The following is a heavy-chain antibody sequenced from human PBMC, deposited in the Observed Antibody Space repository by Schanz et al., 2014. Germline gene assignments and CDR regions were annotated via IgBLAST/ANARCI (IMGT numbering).Heavy chain of an antibody. V-gene: IGHV3-7*04. Sequence: EQLVESGGGLVKPGGSLRLSCGGSGFTFSKYWMSWVRQAPGKGLEWVANIKQDGSEKYYVDAVKGRFTISRDNAKKSMYLHMKSLRGEDTAVYYCARDNYYGSGSCAYWGQGTLVTVSS. CDR3: ARDNYYGSGSCAY. CDR1: GFTFSKYW. D-gene: IGHD3-10*01. J-gene: IGHJ4*02. CDR2: IKQDGSEK.